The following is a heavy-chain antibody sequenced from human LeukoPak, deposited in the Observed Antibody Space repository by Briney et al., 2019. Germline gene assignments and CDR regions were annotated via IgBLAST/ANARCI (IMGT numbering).Heavy chain of an antibody. V-gene: IGHV5-51*01. CDR2: IYPDDSET. Sequence: GESLKISCKGSGYRFNNFWIGWVRQMPGKGLEWMGIIYPDDSETKYSPSFLGQVTISVDKSITTAYLQWNSLRTSDTAMYYCARRDASGSFRDYWGQGTLVTVSS. CDR3: ARRDASGSFRDY. J-gene: IGHJ4*02. CDR1: GYRFNNFW. D-gene: IGHD3-10*01.